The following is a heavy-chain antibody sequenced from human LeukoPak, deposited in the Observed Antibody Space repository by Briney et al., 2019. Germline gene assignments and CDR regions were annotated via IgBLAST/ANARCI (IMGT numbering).Heavy chain of an antibody. CDR2: ISWNSGSI. CDR3: ARDPYSGNYGAYYYYYMDV. V-gene: IGHV3-9*01. CDR1: GFTFDDYA. Sequence: GGSLRLSCAASGFTFDDYAMHWVRQAPGKGLEWVSGISWNSGSIGYADSVKGRFTISRDNAKNSLYLQMDSLRVEDTAVYYCARDPYSGNYGAYYYYYMDVWGKGTTVTISS. J-gene: IGHJ6*03. D-gene: IGHD1-26*01.